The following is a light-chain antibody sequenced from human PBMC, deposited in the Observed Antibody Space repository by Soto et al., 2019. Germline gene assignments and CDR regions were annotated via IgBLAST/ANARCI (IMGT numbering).Light chain of an antibody. Sequence: EFVLTQSPGTLSLSPGERATLSCRASQTVRNNYLAWYQQKPGQAPRLLIYGASTRATGVPARFSGSGSGTEFTLTISSLQSEDFATYYCQQFNSWPPELTFGGGTKVDIK. V-gene: IGKV3-15*01. J-gene: IGKJ4*01. CDR3: QQFNSWPPELT. CDR1: QTVRNN. CDR2: GAS.